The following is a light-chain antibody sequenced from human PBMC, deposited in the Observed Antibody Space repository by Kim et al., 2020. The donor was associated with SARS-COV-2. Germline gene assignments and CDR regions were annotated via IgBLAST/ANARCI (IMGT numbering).Light chain of an antibody. CDR2: STN. CDR1: TDAVTSGYS. J-gene: IGLJ2*01. V-gene: IGLV7-43*01. CDR3: LLHYEDPLHWI. Sequence: QAVVTQEPSLTVSPGGTVTLTCASSTDAVTSGYSPNWFQQKPGQAPRALIYSTNNRHSLTPFRFSVSLLGGKAALTLSDVQPEDEAEYYCLLHYEDPLHWIFGGGTQLTVL.